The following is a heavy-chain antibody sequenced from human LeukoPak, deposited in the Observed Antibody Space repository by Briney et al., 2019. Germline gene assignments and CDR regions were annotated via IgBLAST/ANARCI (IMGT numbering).Heavy chain of an antibody. D-gene: IGHD3-10*01. J-gene: IGHJ5*02. CDR2: IYTSGST. CDR1: GGSISSYY. V-gene: IGHV4-4*07. CDR3: ARSWGFGESRWFDP. Sequence: SETLSLTCTVSGGSISSYYWSWIRQPAGKGLEWIGRIYTSGSTNYNPSLKSRVTISVDTSKNQFSLKLSSVTAADTAVYYCARSWGFGESRWFDPWGQGTLVTVSS.